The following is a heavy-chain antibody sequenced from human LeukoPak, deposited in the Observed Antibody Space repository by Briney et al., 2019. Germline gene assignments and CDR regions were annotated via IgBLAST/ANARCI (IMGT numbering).Heavy chain of an antibody. CDR2: INHSGST. Sequence: SETLSLTCTAYGVSFSGYYWSWIRQPPGKGLEWISEINHSGSTNYNPSLKSRVIISLDTSKNLFSLKLTSMTAADTAVYYCASTERCSTTCPLDYWGQGTLVTVSS. J-gene: IGHJ4*02. CDR3: ASTERCSTTCPLDY. V-gene: IGHV4-34*01. CDR1: GVSFSGYY. D-gene: IGHD2-2*01.